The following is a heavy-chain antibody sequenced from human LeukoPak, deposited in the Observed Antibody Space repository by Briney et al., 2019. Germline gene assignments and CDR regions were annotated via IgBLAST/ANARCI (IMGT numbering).Heavy chain of an antibody. CDR3: ARGRASAGGYGGYDWGVWFDP. J-gene: IGHJ5*02. CDR2: ISGYNGNT. D-gene: IGHD5-12*01. CDR1: GYTFTNYG. Sequence: GASVKVSCKASGYTFTNYGISWVRQAPGQGLEWMGWISGYNGNTKYGQKFHDRVTMTTDTSTSTAYMELRSLRSEDTAVYYCARGRASAGGYGGYDWGVWFDPWGQGTLVTVSS. V-gene: IGHV1-18*01.